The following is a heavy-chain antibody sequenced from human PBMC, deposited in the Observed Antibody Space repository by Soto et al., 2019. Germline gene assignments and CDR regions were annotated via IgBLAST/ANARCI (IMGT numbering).Heavy chain of an antibody. CDR3: AKDGSYYYDSSGYPDY. J-gene: IGHJ4*02. Sequence: GGSLRLSFAASGFTFSSYAMSWVRQAPGKGLDWVSAISGSGGSTYYADSVKGRFTISRDNSKNTLYLQMNSLRAEDTAVYYCAKDGSYYYDSSGYPDYWGQGTLVTVSS. V-gene: IGHV3-23*01. D-gene: IGHD3-22*01. CDR1: GFTFSSYA. CDR2: ISGSGGST.